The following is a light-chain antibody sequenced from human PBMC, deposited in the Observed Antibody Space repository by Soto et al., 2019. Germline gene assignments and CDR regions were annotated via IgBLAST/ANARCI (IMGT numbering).Light chain of an antibody. CDR3: QQRSTGT. V-gene: IGKV3-11*01. Sequence: EVVLTQSPATLSLSPGERATLSCRASHTINNFLAWYQQKPGQAPRLLIYDASSRAAGVPGRFSGSGSGTDFTLTITSLEPEDFALYHCQQRSTGTFGGGTKV. J-gene: IGKJ4*01. CDR1: HTINNF. CDR2: DAS.